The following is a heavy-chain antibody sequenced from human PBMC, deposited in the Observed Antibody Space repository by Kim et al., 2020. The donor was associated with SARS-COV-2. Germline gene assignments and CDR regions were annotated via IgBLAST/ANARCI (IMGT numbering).Heavy chain of an antibody. J-gene: IGHJ3*02. CDR1: GFTFSAYD. CDR3: VRDRMGGGFDM. V-gene: IGHV3-48*02. D-gene: IGHD3-16*01. CDR2: ITKSSTTI. Sequence: GGSLRLSCATSGFTFSAYDMNWVRQAPGKGLEWLSFITKSSTTIYYADSVEGRFTISRDNAKNSLFLQMNSLRDEDTAPDYCVRDRMGGGFDMWGQGTL.